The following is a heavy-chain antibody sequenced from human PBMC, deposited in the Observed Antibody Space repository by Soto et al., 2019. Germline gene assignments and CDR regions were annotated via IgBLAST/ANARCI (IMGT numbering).Heavy chain of an antibody. J-gene: IGHJ6*02. D-gene: IGHD6-13*01. CDR1: GGSISSSSYY. CDR2: IYYSGST. V-gene: IGHV4-39*01. Sequence: PSETLSLTCTVSGGSISSSSYYWGWIRQPPGKGLEWIGSIYYSGSTYYNPSLKSRVTISVDTSKNQFSLKLSSVTAADTAVYYCARHPGGQLENYYGMDVWGQGTTVTVSS. CDR3: ARHPGGQLENYYGMDV.